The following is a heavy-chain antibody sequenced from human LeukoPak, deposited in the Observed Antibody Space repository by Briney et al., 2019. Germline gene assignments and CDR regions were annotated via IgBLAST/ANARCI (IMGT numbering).Heavy chain of an antibody. J-gene: IGHJ4*02. Sequence: SETLSLTCTVSGASISSYYWSWIRQPPGKGLEWIGEINHSGSTNYNPSLKSRVTISVDTSKNQFSLKLSSVTAADTAVYYCARHLGGSSPRWGQGTLVTVSS. CDR1: GASISSYY. CDR3: ARHLGGSSPR. V-gene: IGHV4-34*01. D-gene: IGHD6-13*01. CDR2: INHSGST.